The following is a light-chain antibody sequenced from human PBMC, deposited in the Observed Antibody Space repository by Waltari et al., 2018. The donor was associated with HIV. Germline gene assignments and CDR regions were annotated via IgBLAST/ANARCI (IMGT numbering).Light chain of an antibody. CDR2: RNN. J-gene: IGLJ3*02. Sequence: QSVLTQPPSASGTPGHSVTISCSGSSSNIRSNFVYWSQQLPGAAPKLLIYRNNQRPSGVPDRFSGSKSGTSASLAISGLRSEDEADYYCAAWDDSLREVFGGGTKLTVL. CDR3: AAWDDSLREV. CDR1: SSNIRSNF. V-gene: IGLV1-47*01.